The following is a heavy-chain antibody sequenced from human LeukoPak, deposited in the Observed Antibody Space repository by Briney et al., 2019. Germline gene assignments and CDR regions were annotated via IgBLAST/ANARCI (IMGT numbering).Heavy chain of an antibody. D-gene: IGHD3-10*01. V-gene: IGHV3-11*01. CDR2: IRSSGSSV. CDR3: AKAGHYGSGSYYSDY. J-gene: IGHJ4*02. Sequence: GGSLRLSCAASGFTFNDYDMNWIRQAPGKGLEWVSYIRSSGSSVSYIDSVKGRFTVSRDNSKNTLYLQMSSLRAGDTAVYYCAKAGHYGSGSYYSDYWGRGTLVTVSS. CDR1: GFTFNDYD.